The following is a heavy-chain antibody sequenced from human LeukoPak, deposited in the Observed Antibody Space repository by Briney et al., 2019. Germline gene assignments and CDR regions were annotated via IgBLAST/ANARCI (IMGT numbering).Heavy chain of an antibody. Sequence: SETLSLTSTVSGGSISSYYWSWIRQPPGKGLEWSGIFYYSGNTNYNPSLKSRVTLSVDTSKNQFSLNLSSVSAADTAVYYCARGGFIMGANPHDTFDIWGQGTMVTVSS. CDR1: GGSISSYY. CDR2: FYYSGNT. V-gene: IGHV4-59*01. D-gene: IGHD1-26*01. CDR3: ARGGFIMGANPHDTFDI. J-gene: IGHJ3*02.